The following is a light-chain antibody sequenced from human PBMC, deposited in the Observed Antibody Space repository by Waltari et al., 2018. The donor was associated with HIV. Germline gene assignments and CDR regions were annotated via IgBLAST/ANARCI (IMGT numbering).Light chain of an antibody. V-gene: IGLV2-8*01. CDR1: SSDVGGYNY. Sequence: QSALTQPPSASGSPGQSVTLSCTGTSSDVGGYNYVSWHQQHPGKAPKLMIYDVIKRPYGVPDRFSRAKPGNTASLTVSGLQPEDEADYYCSSHAGSKVVFGGGTRLTVL. CDR2: DVI. J-gene: IGLJ2*01. CDR3: SSHAGSKVV.